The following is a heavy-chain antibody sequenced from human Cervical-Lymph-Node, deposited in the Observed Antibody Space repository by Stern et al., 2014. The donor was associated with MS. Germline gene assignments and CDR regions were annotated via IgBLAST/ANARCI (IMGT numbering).Heavy chain of an antibody. Sequence: VQLVESGGGVVQPGRSLRLSCAASGFTFSSYGMHWVRQAPGKGLEWVAVISDDGSKKYYADSVQGRFTISRDNSKNTLYLQMNSLRAEDTAVYYCAKESGYQLLLRFAYWGQGTLVTVSS. D-gene: IGHD2-2*01. J-gene: IGHJ4*02. V-gene: IGHV3-30*18. CDR3: AKESGYQLLLRFAY. CDR1: GFTFSSYG. CDR2: ISDDGSKK.